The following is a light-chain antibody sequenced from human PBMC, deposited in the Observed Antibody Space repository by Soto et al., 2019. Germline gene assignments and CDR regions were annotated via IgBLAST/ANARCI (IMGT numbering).Light chain of an antibody. CDR3: QQYDNLLSLT. J-gene: IGKJ4*01. CDR1: QDISNY. CDR2: DAS. V-gene: IGKV1-33*01. Sequence: DIQMTQSPSSLSASVGDRVTITCQASQDISNYLNWYQQKPGKAPKLLIYDASNLETGVPSRFSGSGSGTDLTFTISSLQPEDIATHYCQQYDNLLSLTFGGGTKVEIK.